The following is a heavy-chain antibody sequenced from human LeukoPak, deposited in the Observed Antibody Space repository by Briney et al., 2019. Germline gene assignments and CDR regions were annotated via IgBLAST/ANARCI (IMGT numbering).Heavy chain of an antibody. CDR3: ARGLSSTSDY. D-gene: IGHD2-2*01. Sequence: GGSLRLSCAASGFTFSSYSMNWVRQAPGKGLEWVSYISSSSSTIYYADSVKGRFTISRDNVKNSLYLQMNSLRAEDTAVYYCARGLSSTSDYWGQGTLVTVSS. CDR2: ISSSSSTI. J-gene: IGHJ4*02. CDR1: GFTFSSYS. V-gene: IGHV3-48*01.